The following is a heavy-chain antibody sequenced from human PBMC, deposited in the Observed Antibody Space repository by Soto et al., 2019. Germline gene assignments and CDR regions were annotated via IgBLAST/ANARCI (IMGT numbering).Heavy chain of an antibody. CDR3: ARAPVAAAFDI. CDR2: IYYSGST. J-gene: IGHJ3*02. V-gene: IGHV4-59*01. D-gene: IGHD2-15*01. CDR1: GGSIISYY. Sequence: SETLSLTCTVSGGSIISYYCICIRQPPGKGLEWIGYIYYSGSTNYNPSLKSRVTISVDTSKNQFSLKLSSVTAADTAVYYCARAPVAAAFDIWGQGTMVTVSS.